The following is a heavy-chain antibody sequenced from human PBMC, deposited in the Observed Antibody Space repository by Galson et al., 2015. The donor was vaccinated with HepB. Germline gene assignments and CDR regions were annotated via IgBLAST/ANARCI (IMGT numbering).Heavy chain of an antibody. CDR2: IWSDGINK. Sequence: SLRLSCAASGFTFNNYAMHWVRQAPGKGLEWVAVIWSDGINKYYADSVEGRFTVSRDKSKNTLHLQMNSLRGEDTAVYYWARDGYGYGPQSGNWFDSWGQGTLVTVSS. CDR3: ARDGYGYGPQSGNWFDS. V-gene: IGHV3-33*08. CDR1: GFTFNNYA. J-gene: IGHJ5*01. D-gene: IGHD5-18*01.